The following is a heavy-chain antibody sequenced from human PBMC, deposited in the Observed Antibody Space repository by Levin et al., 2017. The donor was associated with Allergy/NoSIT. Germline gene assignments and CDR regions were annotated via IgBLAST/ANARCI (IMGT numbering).Heavy chain of an antibody. D-gene: IGHD6-19*01. Sequence: GGSLRLSCAASGFTFSSYAMSWVRQAPGKGLEWVSAISGSGGSTYYADSVKGRFTISRDNSKNTLYLQMNSLRAEDTAVYYCAKSSYSSGWYVREDAFDIWGQGTMVTVSS. CDR3: AKSSYSSGWYVREDAFDI. CDR2: ISGSGGST. J-gene: IGHJ3*02. V-gene: IGHV3-23*01. CDR1: GFTFSSYA.